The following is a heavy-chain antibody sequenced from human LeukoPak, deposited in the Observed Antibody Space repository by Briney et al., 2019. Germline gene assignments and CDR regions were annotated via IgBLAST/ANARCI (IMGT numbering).Heavy chain of an antibody. J-gene: IGHJ6*02. Sequence: PSETLSLTRSVSIGSISSSKWWSWVRQSPVKGLEWIGEIYLYGTTNYNPSFTSRVTMSVDRSRNQFSLKLISVTAADTAVYYCARQKWEQQGRDYYFNGLDVWGPGTTVIVSS. CDR3: ARQKWEQQGRDYYFNGLDV. D-gene: IGHD1/OR15-1a*01. CDR1: IGSISSSKW. V-gene: IGHV4-4*02. CDR2: IYLYGTT.